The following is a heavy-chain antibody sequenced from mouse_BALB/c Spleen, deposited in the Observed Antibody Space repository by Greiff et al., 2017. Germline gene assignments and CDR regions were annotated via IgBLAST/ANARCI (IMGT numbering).Heavy chain of an antibody. CDR1: GYSFTGYY. V-gene: IGHV1S34*01. CDR3: AREENYYGSRSWFAY. CDR2: ISCYNGAT. D-gene: IGHD1-1*01. Sequence: LVKTGASVKISCKASGYSFTGYYMHWVKQSHGKSLEWIGYISCYNGATSYNQKFKGKATFTVDTSSSTAYMQFNSLTSEDSAVYYCAREENYYGSRSWFAYWGQGTLVTVSA. J-gene: IGHJ3*01.